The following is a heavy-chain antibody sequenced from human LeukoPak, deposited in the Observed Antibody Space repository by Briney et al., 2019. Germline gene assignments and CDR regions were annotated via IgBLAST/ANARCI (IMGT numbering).Heavy chain of an antibody. Sequence: GASVKVSSKASGYTVTSYYMHWVRQAPGQGLEWMGRINPNSGGTNYAQKFQGRVTMTRDTSISTAYMELSRLRSDDTAVYYCASWGQDYYGLVFFDYWGQGTLVTVSS. J-gene: IGHJ4*02. CDR2: INPNSGGT. D-gene: IGHD3-10*01. CDR3: ASWGQDYYGLVFFDY. V-gene: IGHV1-2*06. CDR1: GYTVTSYY.